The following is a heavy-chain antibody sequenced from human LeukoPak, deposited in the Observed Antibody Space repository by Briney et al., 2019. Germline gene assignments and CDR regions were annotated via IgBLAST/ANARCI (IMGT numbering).Heavy chain of an antibody. J-gene: IGHJ6*03. CDR1: GGTFSSYA. Sequence: SVKVSCKASGGTFSSYAISWVRQPPAQGLEWMGGIIPIFGTANYAQKFQGRVTITADESTSTAYMELSSLRSEDTAVYYCARVVTYDSSGYYIYYYYMDVWGKGTTVTITS. CDR2: IIPIFGTA. D-gene: IGHD3-22*01. V-gene: IGHV1-69*13. CDR3: ARVVTYDSSGYYIYYYYMDV.